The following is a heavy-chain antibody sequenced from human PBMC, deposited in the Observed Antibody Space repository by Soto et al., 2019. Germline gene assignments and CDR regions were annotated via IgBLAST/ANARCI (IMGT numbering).Heavy chain of an antibody. CDR2: IKTDAREK. D-gene: IGHD3-10*01. V-gene: IGHV3-7*01. CDR1: GFTLRSYG. CDR3: ARDSGYGSGNSVNHYLDS. Sequence: VASGGGLVKPGGSMRLSGADSGFTLRSYGMSWVRQAPGKGLEGLANIKTDAREKKYVDYVKGRFTMFRDNAKNSLYLQMDSLRAEDPAVYYCARDSGYGSGNSVNHYLDSCGRGALVTGSS. J-gene: IGHJ4*01.